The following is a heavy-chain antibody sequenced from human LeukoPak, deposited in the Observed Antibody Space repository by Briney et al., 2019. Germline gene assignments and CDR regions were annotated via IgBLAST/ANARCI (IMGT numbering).Heavy chain of an antibody. Sequence: GGSLRLSCAASGFTFRNYVIHWVRQVPGKGLEWVAVTSSDLNVKLYADSVKGRFTISRDNSRSTLYLQMNSLRPEDTAIYYCAREGYYGSGSPPSLYLDYWGQGTLVTVSS. CDR2: TSSDLNVK. D-gene: IGHD3-10*01. CDR3: AREGYYGSGSPPSLYLDY. V-gene: IGHV3-30-3*01. CDR1: GFTFRNYV. J-gene: IGHJ4*02.